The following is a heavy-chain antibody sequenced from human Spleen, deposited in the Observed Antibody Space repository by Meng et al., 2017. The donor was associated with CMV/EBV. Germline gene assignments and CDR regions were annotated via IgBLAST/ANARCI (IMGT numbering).Heavy chain of an antibody. V-gene: IGHV3-30*14. Sequence: GESLKISCAASGFTFSSYAMHWVRQAPGKGLEWVAVISYDGSNKYYADSVKGRFTISRDNSKNTLYLQMNSLRVEDTAVYYCARHMNPEYWGQGTLVTVSS. J-gene: IGHJ4*02. D-gene: IGHD2-21*01. CDR3: ARHMNPEY. CDR1: GFTFSSYA. CDR2: ISYDGSNK.